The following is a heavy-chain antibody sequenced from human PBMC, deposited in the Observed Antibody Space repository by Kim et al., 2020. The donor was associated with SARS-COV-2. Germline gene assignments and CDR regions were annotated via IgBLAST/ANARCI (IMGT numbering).Heavy chain of an antibody. CDR2: ISNGGSEI. V-gene: IGHV3-11*01. D-gene: IGHD6-13*01. J-gene: IGHJ5*02. CDR3: VREDSSKDSGRFDP. Sequence: GGSLRLSCAASGFIFSDYYMSWVRQAPGKGLEWVAYISNGGSEIYYADSVKGRFTISRDNAQNTLYLQMNSLRAEDTAVYYCVREDSSKDSGRFDPCGQGTLVTVAS. CDR1: GFIFSDYY.